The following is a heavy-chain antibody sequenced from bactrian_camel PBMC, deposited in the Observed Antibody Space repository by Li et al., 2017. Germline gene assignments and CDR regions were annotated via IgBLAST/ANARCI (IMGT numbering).Heavy chain of an antibody. CDR1: GFTFSNYG. V-gene: IGHV3S60*01. D-gene: IGHD6*01. CDR3: ADFKNMVLGNGRCADTGF. Sequence: QLMESGGGSVEVGGSLRLSCAVSGFTFSNYGMGWFRQAPGKEREGVSWISRGGVSTHYVDFVKGRFTISRDNAKNTLYLQLNSLKPEDTAMYYCADFKNMVLGNGRCADTGFWGQGTQVTVS. CDR2: ISRGGVST. J-gene: IGHJ6*01.